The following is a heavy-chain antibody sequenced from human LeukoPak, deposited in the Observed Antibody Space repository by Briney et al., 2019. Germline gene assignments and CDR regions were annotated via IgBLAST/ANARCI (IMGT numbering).Heavy chain of an antibody. Sequence: GGSLRLSCAASGFTFSSYAMRWVRQAPGKGLEWVSAISGSGGSTYYADSVKGRFTISRDNSKNTLYLQMNSLRAEDTAVYYWAKHPLGSSPPHTNWFDPWGQGTLVTVSS. CDR1: GFTFSSYA. D-gene: IGHD6-13*01. CDR3: AKHPLGSSPPHTNWFDP. J-gene: IGHJ5*02. V-gene: IGHV3-23*01. CDR2: ISGSGGST.